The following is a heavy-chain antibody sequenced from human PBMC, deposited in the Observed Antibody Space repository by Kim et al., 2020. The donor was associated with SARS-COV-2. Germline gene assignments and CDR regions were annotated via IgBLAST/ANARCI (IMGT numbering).Heavy chain of an antibody. J-gene: IGHJ5*02. D-gene: IGHD6-13*01. V-gene: IGHV3-30*01. Sequence: VKGRFTISRDNSKNTLYLQMNSLSAEDTAVYYCASSPLSSSWSPGEWFDPWGQGTLVTVSS. CDR3: ASSPLSSSWSPGEWFDP.